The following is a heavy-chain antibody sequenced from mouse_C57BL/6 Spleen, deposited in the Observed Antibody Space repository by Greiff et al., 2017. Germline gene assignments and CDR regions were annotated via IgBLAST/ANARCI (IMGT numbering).Heavy chain of an antibody. CDR2: IDPENGDT. CDR3: TTCPPYGSSEAWFAY. V-gene: IGHV14-4*01. Sequence: EVQLQQSGAELVRPGASVKLSCTASGFNIKDDYMHWVKQRPEQGLEWIGWIDPENGDTEYASKFQGKATITADTSSNTAYLQLSSLTSEDTAVYYCTTCPPYGSSEAWFAYWGQGTLVTVSA. J-gene: IGHJ3*01. CDR1: GFNIKDDY. D-gene: IGHD1-1*01.